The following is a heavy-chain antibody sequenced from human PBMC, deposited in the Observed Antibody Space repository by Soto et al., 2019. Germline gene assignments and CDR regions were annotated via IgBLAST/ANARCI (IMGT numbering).Heavy chain of an antibody. CDR3: GRGSSDSSGTLRVDY. CDR2: IYSGGNR. J-gene: IGHJ4*02. D-gene: IGHD1-7*01. Sequence: PGGSLRLSCVATGFCVSSNYMSWVRRAPGKGLEWVSVIYSGGNRYYADSVEGRFSISRDNSKNTLFLQMTGLRAEDTAMYYGGRGSSDSSGTLRVDYWGQGTLVTVSS. CDR1: GFCVSSNY. V-gene: IGHV3-53*03.